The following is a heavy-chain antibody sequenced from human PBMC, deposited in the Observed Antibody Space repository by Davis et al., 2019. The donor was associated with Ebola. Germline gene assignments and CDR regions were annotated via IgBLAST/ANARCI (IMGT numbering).Heavy chain of an antibody. J-gene: IGHJ6*03. V-gene: IGHV4-34*01. D-gene: IGHD4-23*01. CDR2: ITHSGGT. CDR1: GGSFSGYS. CDR3: ARGLQYGGNPRIFGYHYHYYMDF. Sequence: PSETLSLTCAVYGGSFSGYSWTWIRPFPGQGLEWIGEITHSGGTKDNPSLKSRVTMSADTSKNQFSLKLTYVTAADTAVYYCARGLQYGGNPRIFGYHYHYYMDFWGRGTTVTVSS.